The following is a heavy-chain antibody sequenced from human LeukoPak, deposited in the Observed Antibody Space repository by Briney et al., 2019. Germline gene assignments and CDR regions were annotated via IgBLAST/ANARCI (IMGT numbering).Heavy chain of an antibody. CDR1: GYSFTSYW. Sequence: GESLRISCKGSGYSFTSYWISWVRQMPGKGLEWMGRIDPSDSYTNYSPPFQGHVTISADKSISTAYLQWSSLKASDTAMYYCARQGSLGYCSGGSCSRSDYWGQGTLVTVSS. CDR3: ARQGSLGYCSGGSCSRSDY. V-gene: IGHV5-10-1*01. D-gene: IGHD2-15*01. CDR2: IDPSDSYT. J-gene: IGHJ4*02.